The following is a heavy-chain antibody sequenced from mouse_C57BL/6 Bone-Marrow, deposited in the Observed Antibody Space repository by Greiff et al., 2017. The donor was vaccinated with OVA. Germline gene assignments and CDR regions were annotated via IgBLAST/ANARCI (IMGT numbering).Heavy chain of an antibody. V-gene: IGHV5-16*01. D-gene: IGHD1-1*01. CDR2: INYDGSST. J-gene: IGHJ4*01. CDR1: GFTFSDYY. Sequence: EVKVVESEGGLVQPGSSMKLSCTASGFTFSDYYMAWVRQVPEKGLEWVANINYDGSSTYYLDSLKSRFIISRDNAKNILYLQMSSLKSEDTATYYCARYYGAMDYWGQGTSVTVSS. CDR3: ARYYGAMDY.